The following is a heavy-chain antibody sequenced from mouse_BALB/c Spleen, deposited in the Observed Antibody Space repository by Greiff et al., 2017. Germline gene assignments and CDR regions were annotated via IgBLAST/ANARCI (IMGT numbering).Heavy chain of an antibody. D-gene: IGHD2-14*01. CDR1: GFNINDTY. V-gene: IGHV14-3*02. CDR3: APYRAWFAY. J-gene: IGHJ3*01. CDR2: IDPANGNT. Sequence: VQLQQSGAELVKPGASVKLSCTASGFNINDTYMHWVKQRPEQGLEWIGRIDPANGNTKYDPKFQGKATITADTSSNTAYLQLSSLTSEDTAVYYCAPYRAWFAYWGQGTLVTVSA.